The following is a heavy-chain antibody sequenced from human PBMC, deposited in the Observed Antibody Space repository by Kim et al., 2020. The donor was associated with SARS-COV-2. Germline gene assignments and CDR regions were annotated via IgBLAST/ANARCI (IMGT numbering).Heavy chain of an antibody. CDR3: ARAWGGNYYYGMDV. D-gene: IGHD3-16*01. J-gene: IGHJ6*02. Sequence: EDSVKGRFTISQDNSKNTLYLQMNRLRAEDTAVYYGARAWGGNYYYGMDVWGQGTTVTVSS. V-gene: IGHV3-30*01.